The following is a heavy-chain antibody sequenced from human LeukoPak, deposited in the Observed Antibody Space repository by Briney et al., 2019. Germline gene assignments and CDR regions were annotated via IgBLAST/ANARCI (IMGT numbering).Heavy chain of an antibody. CDR1: GGSISSYY. CDR3: ARNGGNSGFDY. Sequence: SETLSLTCTVSGGSISSYYWSWIRQPPGKGLEWIGEIYHSGATNYNPSLKSRVTMLLDKSKNQFSLNLNSVTAADTAVYYCARNGGNSGFDYWGQGTLATVSS. D-gene: IGHD4-23*01. V-gene: IGHV4-34*01. CDR2: IYHSGAT. J-gene: IGHJ4*02.